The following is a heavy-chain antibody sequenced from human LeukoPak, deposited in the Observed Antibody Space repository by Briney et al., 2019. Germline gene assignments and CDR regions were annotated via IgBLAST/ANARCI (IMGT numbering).Heavy chain of an antibody. V-gene: IGHV3-30*02. CDR3: ARGPRATIFGVVIKDY. CDR1: GFTFSSYG. Sequence: GGSLRLSCAASGFTFSSYGMHWVRQAPGKGLEWVAFIRYDGSNKYYADSVKGRFTISRDNSKNTLNLQMNSLRAEDTAVYYCARGPRATIFGVVIKDYWGQGTLVTVSS. J-gene: IGHJ4*02. D-gene: IGHD3-3*01. CDR2: IRYDGSNK.